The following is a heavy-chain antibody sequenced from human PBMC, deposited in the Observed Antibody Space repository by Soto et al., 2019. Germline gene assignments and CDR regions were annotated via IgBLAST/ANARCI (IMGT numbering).Heavy chain of an antibody. CDR2: ISSSGSTI. V-gene: IGHV3-48*03. J-gene: IGHJ4*02. Sequence: GGSLRLSCAASGFTFSSYEMNWVRQAPGKGLEWVSYISSSGSTIYYADSVKGRFTISRDNAKNSLYLQMNSLRAEDTAVYYCARDRVIAARHNPLDYWGQGTLVTASS. CDR3: ARDRVIAARHNPLDY. D-gene: IGHD6-6*01. CDR1: GFTFSSYE.